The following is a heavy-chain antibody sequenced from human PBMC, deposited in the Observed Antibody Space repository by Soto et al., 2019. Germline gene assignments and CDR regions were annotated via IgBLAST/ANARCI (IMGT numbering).Heavy chain of an antibody. V-gene: IGHV4-34*01. D-gene: IGHD1-7*01. CDR2: INHSGST. Sequence: QVQLQQWGAGLLKPSETLSLTCAVYGGSFSGYYWSWIRQPPGKGLEWIGEINHSGSTNYNPSLKSRVTISVDTSKNQFSLKLSSVTAADTAVYYCARGTRWYNWNYAYFQHWGQGTLVTVSS. CDR3: ARGTRWYNWNYAYFQH. J-gene: IGHJ1*01. CDR1: GGSFSGYY.